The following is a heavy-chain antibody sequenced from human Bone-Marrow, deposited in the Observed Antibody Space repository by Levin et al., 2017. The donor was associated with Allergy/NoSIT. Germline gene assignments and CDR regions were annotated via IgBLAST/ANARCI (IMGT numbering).Heavy chain of an antibody. CDR1: GFSFGDYA. V-gene: IGHV3-49*04. CDR2: IRDKAYGGTT. CDR3: TRSDYSEMFYYYYMDV. D-gene: IGHD4-11*01. J-gene: IGHJ6*03. Sequence: GGSLRLSCSASGFSFGDYAMSWVRQAPGKGLEWVSLIRDKAYGGTTEYAASVKGRFSISRDDSKSIAYLQMDSLKTEDTAVYYCTRSDYSEMFYYYYMDVWGKGTTVTVSS.